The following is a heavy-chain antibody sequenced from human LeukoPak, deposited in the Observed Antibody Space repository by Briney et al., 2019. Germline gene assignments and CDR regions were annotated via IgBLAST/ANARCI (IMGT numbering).Heavy chain of an antibody. D-gene: IGHD1-26*01. CDR2: IYYSGST. Sequence: PSETLSLTCTVSGGSISSYYWSWIRQPPGKGLEWIGYIYYSGSTNYTPSLKSRVTISVDTSKNQFSLKLSSVTAADTAVYYCASLSSGSYNWFDPWGQGTLVTVSS. V-gene: IGHV4-59*01. CDR3: ASLSSGSYNWFDP. CDR1: GGSISSYY. J-gene: IGHJ5*02.